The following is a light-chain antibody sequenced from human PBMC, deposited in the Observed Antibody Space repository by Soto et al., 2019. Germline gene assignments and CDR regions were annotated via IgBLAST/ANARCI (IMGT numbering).Light chain of an antibody. CDR2: EVR. V-gene: IGLV2-14*01. CDR3: SAYTARSTLV. Sequence: QSALTQPASVSGSPGQSITISCTGTSSDVGAYNYVSWYQQYPGKAPKVIIFEVRKRPSGVSNRFSGSKSGDTASLTISGLQAEDEADYYCSAYTARSTLVFGGGTKVTVL. J-gene: IGLJ3*02. CDR1: SSDVGAYNY.